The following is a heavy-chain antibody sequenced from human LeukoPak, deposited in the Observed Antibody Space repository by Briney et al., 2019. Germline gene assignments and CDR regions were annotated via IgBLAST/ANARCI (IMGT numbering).Heavy chain of an antibody. CDR2: IYYSGST. D-gene: IGHD3/OR15-3a*01. V-gene: IGHV4-59*01. CDR3: ARMDLDWFYYAFDI. J-gene: IGHJ3*02. Sequence: KPSETLSLTCTVSGGSISSYYWSWIRQPPGKGLEWIGYIYYSGSTNYNPSLKSRVTISVDTSKNQFSLKLSSVTAADTAVYYCARMDLDWFYYAFDIWGQGTMVTVSS. CDR1: GGSISSYY.